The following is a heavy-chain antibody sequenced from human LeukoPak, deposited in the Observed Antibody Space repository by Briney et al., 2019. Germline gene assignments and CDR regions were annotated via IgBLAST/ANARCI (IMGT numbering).Heavy chain of an antibody. V-gene: IGHV3-53*01. D-gene: IGHD3-22*01. J-gene: IGHJ3*02. CDR3: ARRSYYDSSGYYREGAFDI. CDR2: IYSGGST. Sequence: GGSLRLSCAASGFTVSSNYMSWVRQAPGKGLEWVSLIYSGGSTYYADSVKGRFTISRDNSKNTLYLQMNSLRAEDTAVYYCARRSYYDSSGYYREGAFDIWGQGTMVTVSP. CDR1: GFTVSSNY.